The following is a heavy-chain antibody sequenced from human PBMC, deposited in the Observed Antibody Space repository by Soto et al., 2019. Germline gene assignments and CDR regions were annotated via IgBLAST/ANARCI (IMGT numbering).Heavy chain of an antibody. J-gene: IGHJ4*02. CDR1: GYTFMDYG. V-gene: IGHV1-18*01. D-gene: IGHD6-19*01. CDR2: INPNNDYA. CDR3: ARSGSGWSQDY. Sequence: QVQLVQSGAEVKEPGASVKVSCKTSGYTFMDYGLVWVRQAPGQGLEWMGWINPNNDYAIYAQELHDRVTLTTETSTRTTYMELRSLRSDDTAVYYCARSGSGWSQDYWGLGTLVTVSS.